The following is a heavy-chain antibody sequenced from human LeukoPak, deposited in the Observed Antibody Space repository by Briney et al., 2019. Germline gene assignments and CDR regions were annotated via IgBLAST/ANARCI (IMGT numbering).Heavy chain of an antibody. CDR2: IYTSGST. CDR3: ARSRALGYCSSTSYYLDNYYYYYYMDV. Sequence: SETLSLTCTVSGGSISSGSYYWSWIRQPAGKGLEWIGRIYTSGSTNYNPSLKSRVTISVDTSKNQFSLKLSSVTAADTAVYYCARSRALGYCSSTSYYLDNYYYYYYMDVWGKGTTVTISS. J-gene: IGHJ6*03. D-gene: IGHD2-2*03. CDR1: GGSISSGSYY. V-gene: IGHV4-61*02.